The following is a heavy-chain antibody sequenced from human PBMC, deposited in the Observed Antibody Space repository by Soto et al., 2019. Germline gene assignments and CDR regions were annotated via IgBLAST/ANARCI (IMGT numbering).Heavy chain of an antibody. CDR3: ARVGGFGATTIDY. Sequence: QVQLQESGPGLVKPSQTLSLTCTVSGGSISSGDYYWSWIRQPPGKGLEWIGYIYYSGSTYYNPSLQNRVTISVDTSKNQFSLKLSSVTAADTAVYYCARVGGFGATTIDYWGQGTLVTVSS. D-gene: IGHD3-10*01. CDR1: GGSISSGDYY. J-gene: IGHJ4*02. CDR2: IYYSGST. V-gene: IGHV4-30-4*01.